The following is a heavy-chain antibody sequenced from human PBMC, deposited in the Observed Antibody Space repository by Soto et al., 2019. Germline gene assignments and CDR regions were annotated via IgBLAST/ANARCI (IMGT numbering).Heavy chain of an antibody. Sequence: SETLSLTCTVSGGPISNGDYYWSWIRQHPGKGLEWIGYIFYNGNAYYTPSLKSRITISVDTSENQFSLKLTSVTAADTAVYYCASLRGSGTNYFFDYWGQGTLVTVSS. CDR2: IFYNGNA. V-gene: IGHV4-31*03. D-gene: IGHD3-10*01. CDR3: ASLRGSGTNYFFDY. CDR1: GGPISNGDYY. J-gene: IGHJ4*02.